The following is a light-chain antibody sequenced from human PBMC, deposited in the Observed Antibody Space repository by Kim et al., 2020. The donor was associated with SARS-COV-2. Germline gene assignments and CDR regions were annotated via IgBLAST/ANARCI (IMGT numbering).Light chain of an antibody. J-gene: IGLJ2*01. CDR1: RVGDKY. CDR3: QAWDSSTNVV. CDR2: QDI. V-gene: IGLV3-1*01. Sequence: VSPGQKDILTWSGERVGDKYICSYQQKSGQSPVLVIYQDIMRPSGIPERFSGSTSGNTATLTISGAQAMDEAEYYCQAWDSSTNVVFGGGTQLTVL.